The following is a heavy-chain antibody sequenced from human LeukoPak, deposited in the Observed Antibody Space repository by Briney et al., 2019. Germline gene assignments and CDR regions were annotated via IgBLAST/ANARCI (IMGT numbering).Heavy chain of an antibody. Sequence: PSETLSLTCTVSGGSISNSDYYWAWIRQPPGRSLEWIGSIYYSGNTHYNPSLMSRITMSVDRSKNQFSLRLSSVTAADTAVYYCARQGLIVMAGEGDFDYWGQGTLVTVSS. CDR1: GGSISNSDYY. J-gene: IGHJ4*02. CDR2: IYYSGNT. D-gene: IGHD6-19*01. V-gene: IGHV4-39*01. CDR3: ARQGLIVMAGEGDFDY.